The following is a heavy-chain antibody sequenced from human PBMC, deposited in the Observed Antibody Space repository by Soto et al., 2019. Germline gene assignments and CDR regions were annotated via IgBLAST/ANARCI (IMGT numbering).Heavy chain of an antibody. Sequence: TSETLSLTCTVSGGSISSGGYYWSWIRQHPVKGLEWIGYIYYSGSTNYNPSLKSRVTISVDTSKNQFSLKLSSVTAADTAVYYCARSGYYTLTSDAFDIWGQGTMVTVSS. CDR2: IYYSGST. D-gene: IGHD3-3*01. CDR3: ARSGYYTLTSDAFDI. V-gene: IGHV4-31*03. CDR1: GGSISSGGYY. J-gene: IGHJ3*02.